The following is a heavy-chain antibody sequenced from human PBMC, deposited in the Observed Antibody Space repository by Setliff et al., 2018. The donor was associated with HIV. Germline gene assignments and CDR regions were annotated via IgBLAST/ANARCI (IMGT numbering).Heavy chain of an antibody. J-gene: IGHJ4*02. CDR2: SNHVGRT. V-gene: IGHV4-34*01. CDR1: GGSLSGHY. CDR3: ARLHPYDYDSNYYGYYFDY. Sequence: SETLSLTCAVYGGSLSGHYWSWIRQPPGKGLEWIGESNHVGRTNYNPSLKSRVTISVDTSKNQFSLKLTSVTAADTAVYYCARLHPYDYDSNYYGYYFDYWGQGTLVTVS. D-gene: IGHD3-22*01.